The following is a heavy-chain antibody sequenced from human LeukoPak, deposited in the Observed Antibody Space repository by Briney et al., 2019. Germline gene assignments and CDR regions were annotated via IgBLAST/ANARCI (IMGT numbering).Heavy chain of an antibody. V-gene: IGHV3-11*03. J-gene: IGHJ5*02. Sequence: GGSLRLSCAASGFIFSDYYMSWMRQAPGKGLEWLAYIDGSGSRTNYADSVKGRSTISRDNVNNSLYLQMNSLRAEDTAVYFCARRGTDYCTPSSCHPNWFAPWGQGTQVTVSS. CDR1: GFIFSDYY. CDR3: ARRGTDYCTPSSCHPNWFAP. CDR2: IDGSGSRT. D-gene: IGHD4-11*01.